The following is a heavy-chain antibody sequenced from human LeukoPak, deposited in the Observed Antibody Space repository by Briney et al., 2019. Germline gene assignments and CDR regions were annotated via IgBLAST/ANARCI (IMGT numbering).Heavy chain of an antibody. CDR2: ISGNTNYI. CDR1: GFTFSAYS. Sequence: PGGSLRLSCAASGFTFSAYSMTWVRQAPGKGLEWVSSISGNTNYINYADSVKGRFTISRDNAKNSLFLQMNSLRAEDTAVYYCARAHRAEIFFMPLDYWGQGTLVTVSS. D-gene: IGHD2/OR15-2a*01. J-gene: IGHJ4*02. CDR3: ARAHRAEIFFMPLDY. V-gene: IGHV3-21*01.